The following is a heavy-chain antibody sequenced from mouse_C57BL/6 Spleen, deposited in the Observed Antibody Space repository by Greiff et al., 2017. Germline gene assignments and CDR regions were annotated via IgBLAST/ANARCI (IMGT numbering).Heavy chain of an antibody. CDR2: INSDGSST. D-gene: IGHD2-4*01. V-gene: IGHV5-16*01. CDR3: ARYDYSFDY. Sequence: EVQRVESEGGLVQPGSSMKLSCTASGFTFSDYYMAWVRQVPEKGLEWVANINSDGSSTYYLDSLKSRFIISGDNARNILYLQMSSLKSEDTAKYYCARYDYSFDYWGQGTTLTVSA. CDR1: GFTFSDYY. J-gene: IGHJ2*01.